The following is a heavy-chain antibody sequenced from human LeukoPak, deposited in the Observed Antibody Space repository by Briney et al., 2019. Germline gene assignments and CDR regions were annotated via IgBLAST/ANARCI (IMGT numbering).Heavy chain of an antibody. CDR2: ISSSGSTI. CDR3: ARDYGCSGGSCYAFDI. Sequence: PGGSLRLSCAASGFTFSSYEMNWVRQAPGKGLEWVSYISSSGSTIYYADSVKGRFTISRDNAKNSLYLQMNSLRAEDTAVYYCARDYGCSGGSCYAFDIWGQGTMVTVSS. D-gene: IGHD2-15*01. CDR1: GFTFSSYE. J-gene: IGHJ3*02. V-gene: IGHV3-48*03.